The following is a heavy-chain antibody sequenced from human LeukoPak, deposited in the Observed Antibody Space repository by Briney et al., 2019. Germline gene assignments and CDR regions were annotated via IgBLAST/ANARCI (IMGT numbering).Heavy chain of an antibody. CDR2: ISPNSGGT. J-gene: IGHJ3*02. V-gene: IGHV1-2*06. CDR3: ARTAATVTPRLDAFDI. D-gene: IGHD4-17*01. CDR1: GYTFTGYY. Sequence: ASVKVSCKASGYTFTGYYMQLVRQAPGPGLEWIGLISPNSGGTNYAQKLQGRVTMTRDTSISTAYMELSRLRSDDTAVYYRARTAATVTPRLDAFDIWGQGTMVTVSS.